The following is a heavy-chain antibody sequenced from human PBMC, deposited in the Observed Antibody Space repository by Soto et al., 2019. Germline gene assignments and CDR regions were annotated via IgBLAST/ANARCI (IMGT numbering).Heavy chain of an antibody. Sequence: KLPETLSLTCTVSGGSISSYYWSWIRQPPGKGLEWIGYIYYSGSTNYNPSLKSRVTISVDTSKNQFSLKLSSVTAADTAVYYCAGQNDVVPWDYWGQGTLVTVSS. CDR2: IYYSGST. J-gene: IGHJ4*02. V-gene: IGHV4-59*08. CDR3: AGQNDVVPWDY. D-gene: IGHD1-1*01. CDR1: GGSISSYY.